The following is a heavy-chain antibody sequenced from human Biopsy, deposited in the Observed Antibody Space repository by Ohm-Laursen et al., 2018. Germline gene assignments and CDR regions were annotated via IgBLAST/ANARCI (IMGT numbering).Heavy chain of an antibody. D-gene: IGHD1-14*01. CDR3: TRKPNSLYYFDH. Sequence: PSQTLSLTCIVSGDSISSDYYWTWIRQVPGEGLEWIAYMHHSGPTYTYYNPSLKSRVAISVEVSKNQFSLKVSSVTAADTAVYFCTRKPNSLYYFDHWGQGTLVTVSS. CDR2: MHHSGPT. V-gene: IGHV4-31*03. J-gene: IGHJ4*02. CDR1: GDSISSDYY.